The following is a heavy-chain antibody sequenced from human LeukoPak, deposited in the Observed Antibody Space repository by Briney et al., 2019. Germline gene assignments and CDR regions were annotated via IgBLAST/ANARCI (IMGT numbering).Heavy chain of an antibody. CDR1: GGSISSSNYY. CDR3: ARDVTLYYYDSSGYSCNWFDP. CDR2: IYSRGST. D-gene: IGHD3-22*01. Sequence: PSETLSLTCIVSGGSISSSNYYWGWIRQSPGKGLEWIGSIYSRGSTYYNPSLKSRVTISVDTSKNQFSLKLSSVTAADTAVYYCARDVTLYYYDSSGYSCNWFDPWGQGTLVTVSS. V-gene: IGHV4-39*07. J-gene: IGHJ5*02.